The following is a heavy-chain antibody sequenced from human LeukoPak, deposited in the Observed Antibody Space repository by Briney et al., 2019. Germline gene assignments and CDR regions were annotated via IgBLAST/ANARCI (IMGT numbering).Heavy chain of an antibody. CDR1: GFSFSRYS. CDR2: IGSSSRYI. D-gene: IGHD3-10*01. CDR3: ARDVGSGSYSASDY. Sequence: PGGSLRLSCAASGFSFSRYSVHWVRQAPGKGLEWVSFIGSSSRYIYYADSVKGRFTISRDDAKNSLYLQMNSLRAEDTAVYYCARDVGSGSYSASDYWGQGTLVTVSS. J-gene: IGHJ4*02. V-gene: IGHV3-21*01.